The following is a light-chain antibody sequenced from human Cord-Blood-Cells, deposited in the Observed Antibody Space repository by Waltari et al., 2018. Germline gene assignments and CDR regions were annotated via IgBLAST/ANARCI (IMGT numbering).Light chain of an antibody. V-gene: IGLV1-44*01. J-gene: IGLJ3*02. Sequence: QSVLTQPPSAPGTPGQRVTISCSGSRSNVGSNTVNWYQQLPGTAPKLLIYSNNQRPSGVPDRFSGSKSGTSASLAISGLQSEDEADYYCAAWDDSLNGWVFGGGTKLTVL. CDR2: SNN. CDR3: AAWDDSLNGWV. CDR1: RSNVGSNT.